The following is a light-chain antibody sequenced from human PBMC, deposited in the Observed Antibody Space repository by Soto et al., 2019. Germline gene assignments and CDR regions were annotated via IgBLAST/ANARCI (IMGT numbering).Light chain of an antibody. CDR1: QSVNTY. V-gene: IGKV3-11*01. J-gene: IGKJ5*01. CDR3: XXRSNWPPT. CDR2: TAS. Sequence: EIVLTQSPATLSLSPGERATLSCRASQSVNTYLAWYQQKPGQAPRLLIYTASNRATGIPARFSGSGSGTXXXXXXXXLEPXDFXXXXXXXRSNWPPTFGQGTRLEIK.